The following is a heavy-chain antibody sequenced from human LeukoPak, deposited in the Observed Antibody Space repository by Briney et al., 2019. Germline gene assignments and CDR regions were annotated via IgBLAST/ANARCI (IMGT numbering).Heavy chain of an antibody. D-gene: IGHD3-22*01. CDR3: AKEGYDSSGYYPRLFDY. CDR2: ISGSGGST. Sequence: PGGSLRLSCAASGFTFSSYAMSWVRQAPGKGLEWVSAISGSGGSTYYADSVKGRFTISRDNPKNTLYLQMNSLRAEDTAVYYCAKEGYDSSGYYPRLFDYWGQGTLVTVSS. CDR1: GFTFSSYA. J-gene: IGHJ4*02. V-gene: IGHV3-23*01.